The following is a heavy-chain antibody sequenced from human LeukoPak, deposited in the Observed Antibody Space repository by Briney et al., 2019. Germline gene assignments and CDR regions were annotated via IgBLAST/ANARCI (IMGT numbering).Heavy chain of an antibody. CDR2: ISSNKNTK. J-gene: IGHJ4*02. CDR3: VRAPGDNYHTFDY. Sequence: RGSLRLSCAASGFTFSGYGLHWVRQAPGKGLEWLSFISSNKNTKNYADSVQGPFTISRDNSKNTLFLEMSSLGTEDTAVYFCVRAPGDNYHTFDYWGQGTLVTVSS. CDR1: GFTFSGYG. D-gene: IGHD3-10*01. V-gene: IGHV3-30*03.